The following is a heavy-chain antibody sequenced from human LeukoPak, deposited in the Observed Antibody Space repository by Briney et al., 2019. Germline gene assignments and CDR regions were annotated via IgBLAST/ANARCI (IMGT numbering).Heavy chain of an antibody. CDR1: GFTFSSYS. D-gene: IGHD4-17*01. V-gene: IGHV3-21*01. Sequence: GGSLRLSCAASGFTFSSYSMNWVRQAPGKGLEWVSSISSSSSYIYYADSVKGRFTISRDNAKNSLYLQMNSLRAEDTAVYYCAREFADYGDSNYWGQGTLVTVSS. CDR2: ISSSSSYI. J-gene: IGHJ4*02. CDR3: AREFADYGDSNY.